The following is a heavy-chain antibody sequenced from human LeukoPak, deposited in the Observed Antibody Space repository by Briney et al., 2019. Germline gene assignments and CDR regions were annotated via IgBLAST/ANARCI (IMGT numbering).Heavy chain of an antibody. D-gene: IGHD5-12*01. CDR3: AAKGNGYSGTYVFAH. CDR1: GFTFRDYA. CDR2: IRFDASGT. J-gene: IGHJ4*02. V-gene: IGHV3-30*02. Sequence: GGSLRLSCATSGFTFRDYAMHWVRQAPGKGLEWVAFIRFDASGTYYSDSVKGRFTISRDNSKSMVYLQMNSLKIEDTAVYYCAAKGNGYSGTYVFAHWGRGTLVTVSP.